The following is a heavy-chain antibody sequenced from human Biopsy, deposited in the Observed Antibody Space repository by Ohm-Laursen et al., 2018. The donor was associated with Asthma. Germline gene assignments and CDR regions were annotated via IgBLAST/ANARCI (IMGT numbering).Heavy chain of an antibody. J-gene: IGHJ4*02. V-gene: IGHV4-31*02. D-gene: IGHD3-22*01. CDR3: ARAQDYYDSRGYYRSFDY. Sequence: TLSLTWTVSYGPITSGGYYWTWIRQHPGKGLEWIGFIYYSGSTYYNPSLKSRVSISIDTSKNQFSLKLSSVTAADTAVYYCARAQDYYDSRGYYRSFDYWGQGTLVTVSS. CDR1: YGPITSGGYY. CDR2: IYYSGST.